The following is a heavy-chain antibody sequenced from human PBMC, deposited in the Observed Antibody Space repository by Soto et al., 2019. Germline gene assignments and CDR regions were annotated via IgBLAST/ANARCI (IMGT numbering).Heavy chain of an antibody. V-gene: IGHV3-11*01. J-gene: IGHJ3*01. Sequence: SGGSLRLSCATSGFTFRDYYFSWIRQAPGKGLEWISYISHGGKTIYYADSVKGRFTISRDDAKNTLYLQMNSLRAEDTAMYYCTRRDSGAFDVWGHGTMVTVSS. CDR3: TRRDSGAFDV. CDR2: ISHGGKTI. CDR1: GFTFRDYY.